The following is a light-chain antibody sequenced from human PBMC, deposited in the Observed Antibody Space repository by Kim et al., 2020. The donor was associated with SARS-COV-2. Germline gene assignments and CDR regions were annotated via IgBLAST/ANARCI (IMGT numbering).Light chain of an antibody. CDR2: NVR. CDR3: SSYTTDSGWV. J-gene: IGLJ3*02. V-gene: IGLV2-14*03. Sequence: QSLTVPGSAPTIDVVENRYISWYQQLPGRGPQRVIYNVRSRPSGVSNRFSGAKSGKTASLTISGLQAEGESDYFCSSYTTDSGWVFGVGTKLTVL. CDR1: TIDVVENRY.